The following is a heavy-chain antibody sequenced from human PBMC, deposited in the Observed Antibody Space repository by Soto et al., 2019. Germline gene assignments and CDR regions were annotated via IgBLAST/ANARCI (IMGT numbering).Heavy chain of an antibody. Sequence: SETLSLTCAVSGGSISSSNWWSWVRQPPGKGLEWIGEIYHSGSTNYNPSLKSRVTISVDKSKNQFSLKLSSVTAADTAVYYCARAPYYGGNSGSFDYWGQGTLVTVYS. CDR2: IYHSGST. V-gene: IGHV4-4*02. J-gene: IGHJ4*01. CDR1: GGSISSSNW. D-gene: IGHD4-17*01. CDR3: ARAPYYGGNSGSFDY.